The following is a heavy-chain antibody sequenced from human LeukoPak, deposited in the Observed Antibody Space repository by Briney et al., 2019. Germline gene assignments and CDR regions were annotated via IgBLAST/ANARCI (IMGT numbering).Heavy chain of an antibody. Sequence: SETLSLTCTVSGGSISSGSYYWGWIRQPPGKGLEWIGSIYYSGSTYYNPSLKSRVTISVDTSKNQFSLKLSSVTAADTAVYYCARLRGSYDFWSGDYYTDVWGKGTTVTVSS. V-gene: IGHV4-39*01. CDR3: ARLRGSYDFWSGDYYTDV. CDR1: GGSISSGSYY. D-gene: IGHD3-3*01. J-gene: IGHJ6*03. CDR2: IYYSGST.